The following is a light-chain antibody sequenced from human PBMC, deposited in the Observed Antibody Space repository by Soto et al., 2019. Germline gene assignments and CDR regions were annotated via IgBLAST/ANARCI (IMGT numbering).Light chain of an antibody. V-gene: IGKV3-20*01. CDR2: GAS. CDR3: QHYGTSTRT. J-gene: IGKJ2*01. CDR1: QKISSTY. Sequence: EIVLTQSPGTLSLSPGERATLSCRASQKISSTYLAWYQQKPGQAPRHLISGASYRATGIPDRFSGSGSGTDFTLTISRLEPEDFAVYYCQHYGTSTRTFGQGTKLEIK.